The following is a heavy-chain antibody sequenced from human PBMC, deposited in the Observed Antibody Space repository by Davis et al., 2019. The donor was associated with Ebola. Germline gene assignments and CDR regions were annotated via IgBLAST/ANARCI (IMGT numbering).Heavy chain of an antibody. CDR3: ARLAYYYDSSGLVEYFQH. CDR2: IYPGDSDT. J-gene: IGHJ1*01. Sequence: GESLKISCKGSGYSFTSYWIGWVRQMPGKGLEWMGIIYPGDSDTRYSPSFQGHVTISADKSISTAYLQWSSLKASDTAMYYCARLAYYYDSSGLVEYFQHWGQGTLVTVSS. D-gene: IGHD3-22*01. V-gene: IGHV5-51*01. CDR1: GYSFTSYW.